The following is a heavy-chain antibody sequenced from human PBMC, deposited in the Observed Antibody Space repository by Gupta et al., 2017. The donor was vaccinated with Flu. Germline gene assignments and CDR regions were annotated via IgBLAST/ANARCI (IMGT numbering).Heavy chain of an antibody. J-gene: IGHJ4*02. V-gene: IGHV4-4*07. Sequence: QVQLQESGPGLVKPSETLSLTCTFSGGSISRYYWSWIRQPAGKGLEWIGRIYSSGSTNYNPSLKSRVTMSVDTSKNHFSLELSSVTAADTAVYYCAREYSGSYREFDYWGQGTLVTVSS. D-gene: IGHD1-26*01. CDR3: AREYSGSYREFDY. CDR1: GGSISRYY. CDR2: IYSSGST.